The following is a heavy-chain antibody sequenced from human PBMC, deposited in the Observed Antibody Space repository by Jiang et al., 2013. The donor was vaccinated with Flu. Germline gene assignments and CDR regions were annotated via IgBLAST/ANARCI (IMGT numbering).Heavy chain of an antibody. CDR1: GGSISTYY. Sequence: GLVKPSETLSLTCTVSGGSISTYYWNWIRQSPGKGLEWIGYIYNPSLKSRVTISVDTSRNQFSLKLSSLTPADTAVYYCARFYSSSTYNWFDLWGQGALVTVSS. CDR3: ARFYSSSTYNWFDL. CDR2: IY. V-gene: IGHV4-59*01. D-gene: IGHD6-6*01. J-gene: IGHJ5*02.